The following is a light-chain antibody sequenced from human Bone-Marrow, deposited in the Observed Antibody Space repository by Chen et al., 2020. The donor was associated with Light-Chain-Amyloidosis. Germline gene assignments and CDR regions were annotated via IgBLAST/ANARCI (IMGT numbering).Light chain of an antibody. CDR1: SSNIGINY. V-gene: IGLV1-47*01. Sequence: QSVLTQPPSASGTPGQRVTISCSGASSNIGINYVYWYQPFPGAAPNLLIRRNNQRPSGVHDRFSASKSGTSAFLAISGLRSEDEADYYCAAWDGSLSGYVCGTGTKVIVL. J-gene: IGLJ1*01. CDR3: AAWDGSLSGYV. CDR2: RNN.